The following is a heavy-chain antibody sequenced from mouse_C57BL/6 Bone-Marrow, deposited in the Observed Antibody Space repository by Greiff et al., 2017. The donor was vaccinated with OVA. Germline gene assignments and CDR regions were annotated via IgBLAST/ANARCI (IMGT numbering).Heavy chain of an antibody. J-gene: IGHJ3*01. CDR3: QSYYDFAY. D-gene: IGHD2-4*01. V-gene: IGHV1-15*01. CDR1: GYTFTDYE. Sequence: VQLQQSGAELVRPGASVTLSCKASGYTFTDYEMHWVKQTPVHGLEWIGAIDPETGGTAYNQKFKGKAILTADKSSSTAYMELRSLTSEDAAVYYCQSYYDFAYWGQGTVVTVSA. CDR2: IDPETGGT.